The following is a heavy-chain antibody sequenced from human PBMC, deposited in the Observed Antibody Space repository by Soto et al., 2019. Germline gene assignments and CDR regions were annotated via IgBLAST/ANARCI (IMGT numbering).Heavy chain of an antibody. D-gene: IGHD3-22*01. Sequence: GESLKISCKGSGYSFTSYWISWVRQMPGKDLEWMGRIDPSDSYTNYSPSFQGHVTISADKSISTAYLQWSSLKASDTAMYYCARLGTMIVSEFDPWGQGTLVTVSS. V-gene: IGHV5-10-1*01. CDR2: IDPSDSYT. CDR3: ARLGTMIVSEFDP. CDR1: GYSFTSYW. J-gene: IGHJ5*02.